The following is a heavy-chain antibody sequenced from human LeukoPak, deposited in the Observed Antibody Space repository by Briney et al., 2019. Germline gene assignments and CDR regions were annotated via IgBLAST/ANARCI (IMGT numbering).Heavy chain of an antibody. Sequence: SETLSLTCTVSGGSISRSSYYWGWIRQPPGKGLEWIGSIYYSGSTYYSPSLKSRVTISVDTSKNQFSLKLSSVTAADTAVYYCARQGGSFYYYGMDVWGQGTTVTISS. CDR3: ARQGGSFYYYGMDV. J-gene: IGHJ6*02. V-gene: IGHV4-39*01. CDR2: IYYSGST. CDR1: GGSISRSSYY. D-gene: IGHD2-15*01.